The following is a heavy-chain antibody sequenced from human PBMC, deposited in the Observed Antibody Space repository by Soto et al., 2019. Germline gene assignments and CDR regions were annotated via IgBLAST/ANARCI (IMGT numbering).Heavy chain of an antibody. CDR3: ATHYCTRGPCYFDY. CDR1: GDSISSSNYY. CDR2: IYSDGTT. D-gene: IGHD2-8*02. Sequence: QLQLQESGPRLVRPSETLSLTCSVSGDSISSSNYYWGWIRQPPGEALEWIGTIYSDGTTYDNPSLRSRVTISIDTSNTQFSLRLNSVTAADTAVYYCATHYCTRGPCYFDYWGQGALVTVSS. J-gene: IGHJ4*02. V-gene: IGHV4-39*01.